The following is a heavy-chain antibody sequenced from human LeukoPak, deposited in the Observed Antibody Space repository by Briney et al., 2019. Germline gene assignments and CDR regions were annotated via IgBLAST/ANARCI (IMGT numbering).Heavy chain of an antibody. D-gene: IGHD3-3*01. CDR3: AKDSSITIFGVIWDAFDI. V-gene: IGHV3-7*01. CDR1: GFTFSSYW. CDR2: IKQDGSEK. Sequence: AGGSLRLSCAASGFTFSSYWMSWVRQAPGKGLEWVANIKQDGSEKNYVDSVKGRFTISRDNAKNSLYLQMNSLRAEDTAVYYCAKDSSITIFGVIWDAFDIWGQGTMVTVSS. J-gene: IGHJ3*02.